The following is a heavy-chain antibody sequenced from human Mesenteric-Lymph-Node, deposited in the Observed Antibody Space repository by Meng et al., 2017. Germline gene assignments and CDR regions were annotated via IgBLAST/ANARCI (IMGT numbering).Heavy chain of an antibody. V-gene: IGHV3-30*06. CDR3: ARDRYDSSGYYYGSYYYYGMDV. Sequence: GESLKISCAASGFTFSSYGMHWVRQAPGKGLEWVAVISYDGSNKYYADSVKGRFTISRDNSKNTLYLQMNSLRAEDTAVYYCARDRYDSSGYYYGSYYYYGMDVWGQGTTVTVSS. J-gene: IGHJ6*02. D-gene: IGHD3-22*01. CDR2: ISYDGSNK. CDR1: GFTFSSYG.